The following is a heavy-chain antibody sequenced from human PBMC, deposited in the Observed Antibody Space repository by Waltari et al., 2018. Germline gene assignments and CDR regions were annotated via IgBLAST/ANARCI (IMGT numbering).Heavy chain of an antibody. CDR3: ARAPENYSPRANLYYFDY. Sequence: QLQLQESGPGLVKPSETLSLTCPFPGGSISSSSYYWGWIRQPQGKGLEWIGSIYYSGSTYYNPSLKSRVTISVDTSKNQFSLKLSSVNAADTAVYYCARAPENYSPRANLYYFDYWGQGTLVTVSS. J-gene: IGHJ4*02. V-gene: IGHV4-39*07. CDR1: GGSISSSSYY. D-gene: IGHD3-10*01. CDR2: IYYSGST.